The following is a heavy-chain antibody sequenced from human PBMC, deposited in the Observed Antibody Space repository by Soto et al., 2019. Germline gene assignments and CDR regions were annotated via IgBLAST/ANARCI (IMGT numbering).Heavy chain of an antibody. CDR2: TSYDGSGK. CDR1: GFTFRSYV. CDR3: ARWGTTGGLDV. D-gene: IGHD3-16*01. V-gene: IGHV3-30*19. Sequence: QVQLVESGGGVVQPGTSLRVSGVGSGFTFRSYVRHWVRQAPGKGLEWVALTSYDGSGKYYGDSVRGRFTISRDNSRNTVDLQMDSLRLEDTALYYCARWGTTGGLDVWGQGTLVSV. J-gene: IGHJ1*01.